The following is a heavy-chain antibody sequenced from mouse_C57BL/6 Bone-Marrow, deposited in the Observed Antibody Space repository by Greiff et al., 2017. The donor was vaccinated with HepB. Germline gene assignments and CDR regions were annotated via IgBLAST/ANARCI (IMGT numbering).Heavy chain of an antibody. J-gene: IGHJ4*01. Sequence: QVQLQQPGAELVKPGASVKLSCKASGYTFTSYWMHWVKQRPGQGLEWIGMIHPNSGSTNYNEKFKSKATLTVDKSSSTAYMQRSSLTSEDSAVYYCARYYYGSSLYYARDYWGQGTSVTVSS. CDR1: GYTFTSYW. D-gene: IGHD1-1*01. CDR3: ARYYYGSSLYYARDY. CDR2: IHPNSGST. V-gene: IGHV1-64*01.